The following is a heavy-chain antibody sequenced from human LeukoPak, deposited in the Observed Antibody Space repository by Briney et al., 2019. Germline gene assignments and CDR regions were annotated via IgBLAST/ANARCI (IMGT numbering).Heavy chain of an antibody. D-gene: IGHD3-22*01. CDR3: ARVRPNYFETSGFSPDDAFDL. V-gene: IGHV1-2*02. Sequence: GASVKVSCKASGYTFTGYYLHWVRQAPGQGLEWLGWINPYSGGTEYAHKFQGRVTVTRDTSMRTVYMELGSLRSDDTAVYYCARVRPNYFETSGFSPDDAFDLWGQGTMVTVSS. CDR1: GYTFTGYY. CDR2: INPYSGGT. J-gene: IGHJ3*01.